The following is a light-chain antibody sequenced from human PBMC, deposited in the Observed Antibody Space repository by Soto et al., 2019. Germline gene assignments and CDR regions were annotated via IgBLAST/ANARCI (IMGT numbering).Light chain of an antibody. Sequence: QSVLTQPPSVSGAPGQRVTISCTGSSSNIGAGYDVHWYRQLPGTAPKLLIYGNGNRPSGVPDRFSGSKSGTSASLAITGLQAEDEADYYCQSYDSSLSGVVFGGGTKVTVL. J-gene: IGLJ2*01. CDR2: GNG. V-gene: IGLV1-40*01. CDR1: SSNIGAGYD. CDR3: QSYDSSLSGVV.